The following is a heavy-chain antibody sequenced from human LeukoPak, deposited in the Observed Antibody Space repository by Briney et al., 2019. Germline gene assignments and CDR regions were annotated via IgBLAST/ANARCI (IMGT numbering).Heavy chain of an antibody. D-gene: IGHD3-3*01. V-gene: IGHV3-48*01. CDR3: ARSNYDFWSGYYIDGGYFDY. J-gene: IGHJ4*02. CDR2: ISSSSSTI. CDR1: GFTFSSYS. Sequence: GGSLRLSCAASGFTFSSYSMNWVRQAPGKGLEWVSYISSSSSTIYYADSVKGRFTIPRDNAKNSLYLQMNSLRAEDTAVYYCARSNYDFWSGYYIDGGYFDYRGQGTLVTVSS.